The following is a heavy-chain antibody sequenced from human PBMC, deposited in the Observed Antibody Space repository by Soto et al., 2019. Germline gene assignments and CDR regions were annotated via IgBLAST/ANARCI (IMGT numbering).Heavy chain of an antibody. Sequence: SETLSLTCTVSGGSISSYYWSWIRQPPGKGLEWIGYIYYSGSTNYNPSLKSRVTISVDTSKNQFSLKLSSVTAADTAVYYCARAPSGSPDYDLPMDVWGKGTTVTVSS. V-gene: IGHV4-59*01. CDR2: IYYSGST. CDR1: GGSISSYY. J-gene: IGHJ6*03. D-gene: IGHD3-3*01. CDR3: ARAPSGSPDYDLPMDV.